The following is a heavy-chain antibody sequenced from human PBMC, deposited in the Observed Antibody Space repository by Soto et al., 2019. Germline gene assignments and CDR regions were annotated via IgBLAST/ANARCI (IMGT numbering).Heavy chain of an antibody. Sequence: QAQLMQSGAEVKKPGSSVKVSCKASGGTFSGYAINWVRQAPGQGLEWMGGIIPLLGITDYGQKFQSRITIAADESTGTAYMDLRGLRSEDTAVYYCARDPRSITGTTSSEDFQHWGQGTLVSVSS. J-gene: IGHJ1*01. V-gene: IGHV1-69*01. CDR2: IIPLLGIT. CDR3: ARDPRSITGTTSSEDFQH. D-gene: IGHD1-20*01. CDR1: GGTFSGYA.